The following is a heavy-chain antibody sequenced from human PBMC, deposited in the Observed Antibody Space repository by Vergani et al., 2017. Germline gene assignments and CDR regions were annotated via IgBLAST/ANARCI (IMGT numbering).Heavy chain of an antibody. J-gene: IGHJ3*02. CDR1: GGSISSSNW. CDR3: AKSSGWYDSVGAFDI. D-gene: IGHD6-19*01. V-gene: IGHV4-4*02. CDR2: IYHSGST. Sequence: QVQLQESGPGLVKPSGTLSLTCAVSGGSISSSNWWSWVRQPPGKGLEWIGEIYHSGSTNYNLSLKSRVTISVDKSKNQFSLKLSSVTAADTAVYYCAKSSGWYDSVGAFDIWGQGTMVTVSS.